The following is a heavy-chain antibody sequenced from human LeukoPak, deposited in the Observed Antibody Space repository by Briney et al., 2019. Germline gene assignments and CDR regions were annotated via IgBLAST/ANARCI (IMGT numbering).Heavy chain of an antibody. CDR1: GGSFSGYY. CDR2: INHSGST. V-gene: IGHV4-34*01. Sequence: SETLSLTCAVYGGSFSGYYWSWIRQPPGKGLEWIGEINHSGSTNNNPSLKSRVTISVDTSKNQFSLKLSSVTAADTAVYYCARSRNPGYFDYWGQGTLVTVSS. CDR3: ARSRNPGYFDY. J-gene: IGHJ4*02.